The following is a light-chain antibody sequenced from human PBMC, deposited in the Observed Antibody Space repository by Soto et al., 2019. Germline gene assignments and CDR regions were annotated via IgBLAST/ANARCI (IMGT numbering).Light chain of an antibody. CDR2: KVF. Sequence: DVVVTQSPLSLPVTLGQPASISCRSSQSLVYSNGNTYLAWFQQRPRQSPRRLINKVFIRDSGGPARFSGGGSGTEFTLTISRVEAEDVGVYYCMQGTHWPRTFGQGTKVEIK. CDR3: MQGTHWPRT. J-gene: IGKJ1*01. V-gene: IGKV2-30*01. CDR1: QSLVYSNGNTY.